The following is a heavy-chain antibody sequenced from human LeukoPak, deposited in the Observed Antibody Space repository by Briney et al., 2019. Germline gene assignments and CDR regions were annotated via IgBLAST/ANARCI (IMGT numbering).Heavy chain of an antibody. V-gene: IGHV3-23*01. Sequence: PGGSLRLSCAASGFTFSSYAMSWVRQAPGKGLEWVPAISGSGGSTYYADSVKGRFTISRDNSKNTLYLQMNSLRAEDTAVYYCAKFYDILTGSPFDYWGQGTLVTVSS. J-gene: IGHJ4*02. CDR3: AKFYDILTGSPFDY. D-gene: IGHD3-9*01. CDR1: GFTFSSYA. CDR2: ISGSGGST.